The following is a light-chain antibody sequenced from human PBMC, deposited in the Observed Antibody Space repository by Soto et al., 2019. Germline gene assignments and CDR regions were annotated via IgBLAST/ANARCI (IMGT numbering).Light chain of an antibody. CDR1: QSIIIY. CDR3: QQNYTTPSTT. J-gene: IGKJ5*01. Sequence: DIQMTQSPSSLSASVGDRVTITCRASQSIIIYLNWYQQKPGKAPKLLMYAASSLQSGVPSRFSGSGSGTDFTLTIDSLQPEDSATYYCQQNYTTPSTTFGQGTRLEIK. V-gene: IGKV1-39*01. CDR2: AAS.